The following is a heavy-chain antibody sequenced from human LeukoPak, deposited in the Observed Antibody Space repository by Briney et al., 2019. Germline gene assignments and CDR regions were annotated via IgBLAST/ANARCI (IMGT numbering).Heavy chain of an antibody. CDR2: INPNSGGT. CDR3: ARDPYSGSYADY. D-gene: IGHD1-26*01. J-gene: IGHJ4*02. CDR1: GYTFTGYY. Sequence: ASVQVSCKASGYTFTGYYMHWVRQAPGQGLEWMGWINPNSGGTNYAQKFQGRVTMTRDTSISTAYMELGRLRSDETAVYYCARDPYSGSYADYWGQGTLVTVSS. V-gene: IGHV1-2*02.